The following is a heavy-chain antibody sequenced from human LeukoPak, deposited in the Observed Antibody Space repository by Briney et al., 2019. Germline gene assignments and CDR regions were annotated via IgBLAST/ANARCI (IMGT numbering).Heavy chain of an antibody. CDR1: GGSISGSY. CDR3: ARGRRTVVAATINWFDP. Sequence: SETLSLTCTVSGGSISGSYWSWIRQPPGKGLEWIAYMYNSGSTNYNPSLKSRVTISIDTSKNQFSLKLSSVTAADTAVYYCARGRRTVVAATINWFDPWGQGTLVTVSS. D-gene: IGHD2-15*01. V-gene: IGHV4-59*12. CDR2: MYNSGST. J-gene: IGHJ5*02.